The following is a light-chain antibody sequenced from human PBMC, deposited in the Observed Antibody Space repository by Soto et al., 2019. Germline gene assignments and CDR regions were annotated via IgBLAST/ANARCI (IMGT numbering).Light chain of an antibody. Sequence: DIQMTQSPSTLSASPGDRVTITCRASQSISSWLAWYQQKPGKAPKLLIYKASSLESGVPSRFSGSGSGTEFTLTISSLEPDDFAAYYCQQYNSYPITFGQGTRLEIK. CDR2: KAS. CDR1: QSISSW. J-gene: IGKJ5*01. V-gene: IGKV1-5*03. CDR3: QQYNSYPIT.